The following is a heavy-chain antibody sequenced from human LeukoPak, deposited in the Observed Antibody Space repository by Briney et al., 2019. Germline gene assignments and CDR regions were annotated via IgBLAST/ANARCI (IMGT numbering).Heavy chain of an antibody. D-gene: IGHD3-22*01. V-gene: IGHV5-51*01. Sequence: GESLKISCKGSGYGFTSYWIGWVRQMPGKGLEWMGIIYPGDSDTRYSPSFQGQVTISADKSISTAYLQWSSLKASDTAMYYCARVNYYDSSGYSHYGMDVWGQGTTVTVSS. CDR2: IYPGDSDT. J-gene: IGHJ6*02. CDR3: ARVNYYDSSGYSHYGMDV. CDR1: GYGFTSYW.